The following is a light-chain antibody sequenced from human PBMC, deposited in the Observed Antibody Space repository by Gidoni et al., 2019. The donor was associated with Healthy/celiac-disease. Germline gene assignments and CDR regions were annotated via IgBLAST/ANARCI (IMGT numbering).Light chain of an antibody. CDR2: AAS. CDR3: QQSYSTPLT. CDR1: QSISSY. Sequence: DIQMTQSPSSLSASVGDRVTITCLASQSISSYLNWYQQKPGKAPKLLIYAASSLQSGVPSRFSGSGSGTDFTLTISSLQPEDFATYYCQQSYSTPLTVXGXTKVEIK. J-gene: IGKJ4*01. V-gene: IGKV1-39*01.